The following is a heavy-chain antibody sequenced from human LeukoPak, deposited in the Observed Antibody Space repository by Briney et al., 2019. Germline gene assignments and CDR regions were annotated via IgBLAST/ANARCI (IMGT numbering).Heavy chain of an antibody. Sequence: SETLSLTCAVYGGSFSGYYWSWIRQPPGKGLEWIGEINHSGSTNYNPSLKSRVTISVDTSKNQFSLKLSSVTAADTAVYYCARGRSIVVVPAATPGAFDIWGQGTMVTVSS. CDR2: INHSGST. D-gene: IGHD2-2*01. V-gene: IGHV4-34*01. J-gene: IGHJ3*02. CDR1: GGSFSGYY. CDR3: ARGRSIVVVPAATPGAFDI.